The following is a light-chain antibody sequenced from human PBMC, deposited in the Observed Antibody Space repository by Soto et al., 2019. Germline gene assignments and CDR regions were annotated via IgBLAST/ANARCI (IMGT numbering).Light chain of an antibody. CDR2: GAS. Sequence: EIVLTQIPSTLSLSPAERTTLSCRASHSVSSSYLAWYQQKPGQAPRLLIYGASSRATGIPDRFSGSGSGTDFTLTISILGPEDFAVYYCQQYGSSPAVTFGGGTKVDIK. CDR1: HSVSSSY. V-gene: IGKV3-20*01. J-gene: IGKJ4*01. CDR3: QQYGSSPAVT.